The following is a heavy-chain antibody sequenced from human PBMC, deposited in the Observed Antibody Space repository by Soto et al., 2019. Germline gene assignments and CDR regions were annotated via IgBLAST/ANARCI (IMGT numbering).Heavy chain of an antibody. Sequence: LRLSFAASGFTFITYSMHWVRQAPGKGLEWVALISYDENNEYYADSVKGRFTISRDNSKNTLYLQMNSLRAEDTAVYYCAKGGVGMRLWTHLDHWGQGTLVTVSS. D-gene: IGHD3-10*01. CDR3: AKGGVGMRLWTHLDH. V-gene: IGHV3-30*18. CDR2: ISYDENNE. J-gene: IGHJ4*02. CDR1: GFTFITYS.